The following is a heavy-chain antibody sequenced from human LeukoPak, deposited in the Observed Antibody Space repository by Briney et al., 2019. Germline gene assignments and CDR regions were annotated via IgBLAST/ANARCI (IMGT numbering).Heavy chain of an antibody. D-gene: IGHD6-19*01. CDR2: ISYDGSNK. V-gene: IGHV3-30*03. Sequence: GGSLRLSCAASGFTFSSYGMHWVRQAPGKGLEWVAVISYDGSNKYYADSVKGRFTISRDNSKNTLYLQMNSLRAEDTAVYYCARAVSSGGSGPYWGQGTLVTVSS. CDR1: GFTFSSYG. J-gene: IGHJ4*02. CDR3: ARAVSSGGSGPY.